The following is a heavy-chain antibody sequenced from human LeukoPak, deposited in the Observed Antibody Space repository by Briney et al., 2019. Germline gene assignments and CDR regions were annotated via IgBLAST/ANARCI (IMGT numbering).Heavy chain of an antibody. CDR2: INPSGGST. D-gene: IGHD3-22*01. CDR1: GYTFTSYY. CDR3: ARDLKHYYDSSGYYSQTPIDAFDI. V-gene: IGHV1-46*01. Sequence: GASVTVSCKASGYTFTSYYMHWARQAPGQGLEWMGIINPSGGSTSYAQKLQGRVTMTTDTSTSTAYMELRSLRSDDTAVYYCARDLKHYYDSSGYYSQTPIDAFDIWGQGTMVTVSS. J-gene: IGHJ3*02.